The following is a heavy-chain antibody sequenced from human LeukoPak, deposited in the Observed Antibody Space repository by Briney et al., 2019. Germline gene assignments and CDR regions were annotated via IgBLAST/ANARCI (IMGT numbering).Heavy chain of an antibody. V-gene: IGHV4-59*01. Sequence: PSETLSLTCTVSGGSISSSYWSWIRLPAGRGLESIGYIDYSGSTNYNPSLKSRVTISVDTSKNQFSLKLSSVTAADTAVYYCARAPGNYYDSSGYYLIWFDPWGQGTLVTVSS. CDR1: GGSISSSY. J-gene: IGHJ5*02. D-gene: IGHD3-22*01. CDR2: IDYSGST. CDR3: ARAPGNYYDSSGYYLIWFDP.